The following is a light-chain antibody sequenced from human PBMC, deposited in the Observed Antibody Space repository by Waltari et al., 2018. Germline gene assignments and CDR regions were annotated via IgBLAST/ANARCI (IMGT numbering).Light chain of an antibody. CDR1: SSNIGYHY. J-gene: IGLJ7*01. CDR3: GTWDSSLSGAV. Sequence: QSVLTQPPSVSAAPGQRVTIPCSGGSSNIGYHYLSWYRQFPGTAPKLLIYENSERPSGIPGRFSGSKSGTSATLDITGLQAGDEADYYCGTWDSSLSGAVFGGGTHLTVL. CDR2: ENS. V-gene: IGLV1-51*02.